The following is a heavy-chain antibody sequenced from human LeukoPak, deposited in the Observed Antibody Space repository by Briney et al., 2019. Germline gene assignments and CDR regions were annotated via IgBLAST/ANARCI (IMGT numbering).Heavy chain of an antibody. Sequence: PGGSLRLSWAASGFTFSSYAMNWVRQAPGKGLEWVSSFSGGGVTTYCADSVKGRFTISRDNSKNTLYLQMNSLRVEDTAVYYCAKGEGSSTYGPIDYWGQGTLVTVSS. CDR1: GFTFSSYA. D-gene: IGHD4-17*01. V-gene: IGHV3-23*01. J-gene: IGHJ4*02. CDR2: FSGGGVTT. CDR3: AKGEGSSTYGPIDY.